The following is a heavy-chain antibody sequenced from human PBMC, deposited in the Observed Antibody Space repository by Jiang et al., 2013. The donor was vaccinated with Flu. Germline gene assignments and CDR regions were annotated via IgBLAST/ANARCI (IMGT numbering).Heavy chain of an antibody. CDR1: GYRFTSYW. CDR2: IYPGDSDT. CDR3: ARHPNAALYYYHYYGMDV. D-gene: IGHD1-1*01. Sequence: GAEVKKPGESLKISCKGSGYRFTSYWIGWVRQMPGKGLEWMGIIYPGDSDTRYSPSFQGQVTISVDKSISTAYLQWNSLKASDTAMYYCARHPNAALYYYHYYGMDVWGQGTTVTVSS. J-gene: IGHJ6*02. V-gene: IGHV5-51*01.